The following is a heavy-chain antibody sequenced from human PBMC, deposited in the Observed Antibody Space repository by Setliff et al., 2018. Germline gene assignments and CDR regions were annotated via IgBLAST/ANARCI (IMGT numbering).Heavy chain of an antibody. CDR2: ISAYNGNT. J-gene: IGHJ4*03. CDR1: GYTFTSYG. CDR3: ATAGRGQSFDY. D-gene: IGHD3-10*01. Sequence: ASVKVSCKASGYTFTSYGISWVRQAPGQGLEWMGWISAYNGNTNYAQKLQGRVTMTTDTSTSTAYMELRSLRSDDTAVYYCATAGRGQSFDYWVPETLLVTVSS. V-gene: IGHV1-18*01.